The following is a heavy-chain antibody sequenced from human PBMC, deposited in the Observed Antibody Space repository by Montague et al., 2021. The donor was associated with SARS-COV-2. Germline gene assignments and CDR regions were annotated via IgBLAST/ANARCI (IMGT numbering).Heavy chain of an antibody. Sequence: SETLSLTCTVSGGSISSSSYYWGWIRQPPGKGLGWIGSIYYSGSTYYNPSLKSRVTISVDTSKNQFSLKLSSVTAADTAVYYCARFPTSYYYDSKAAPATPDAFDIWGQGTMLTVSS. J-gene: IGHJ3*02. CDR3: ARFPTSYYYDSKAAPATPDAFDI. CDR1: GGSISSSSYY. CDR2: IYYSGST. V-gene: IGHV4-39*01. D-gene: IGHD3-22*01.